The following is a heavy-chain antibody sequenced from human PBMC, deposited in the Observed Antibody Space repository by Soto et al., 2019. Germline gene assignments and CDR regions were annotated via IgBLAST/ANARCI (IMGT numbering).Heavy chain of an antibody. Sequence: ASVKVSCKASGYSFTAYFMHWVRQAPGQGLEWMGIVHPSGGNTNYAQKFQGRVTMTWDTSTTTVYMELSSLRSDDTAVYYCARAPYSSSSFFFDYWGEGTPVTVSS. D-gene: IGHD6-6*01. CDR2: VHPSGGNT. CDR3: ARAPYSSSSFFFDY. J-gene: IGHJ4*02. V-gene: IGHV1-46*01. CDR1: GYSFTAYF.